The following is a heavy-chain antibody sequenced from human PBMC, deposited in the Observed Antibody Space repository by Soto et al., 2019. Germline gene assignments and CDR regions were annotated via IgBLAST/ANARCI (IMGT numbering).Heavy chain of an antibody. CDR2: INYGGST. V-gene: IGHV4-59*01. Sequence: QVQLQESGPGLVKPSETLSLTCTVSGGPISNYYWSWIRQPPGKGLEWIGYINYGGSTNYNPSLKSRVTISVDTSKNQFSLKLSSVTAADTAVYYCARYSPRYCSSTSCSNWFDPWGQGTLVTVSS. J-gene: IGHJ5*02. CDR3: ARYSPRYCSSTSCSNWFDP. D-gene: IGHD2-2*01. CDR1: GGPISNYY.